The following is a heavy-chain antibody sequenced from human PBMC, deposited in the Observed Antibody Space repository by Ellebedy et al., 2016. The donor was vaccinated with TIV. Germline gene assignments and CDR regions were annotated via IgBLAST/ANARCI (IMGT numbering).Heavy chain of an antibody. Sequence: PGGSLRLSCVASGITFSHYAMSWVRQAPGKGLEWVSGISGSGGGTYYADSVKGRFTISRDKAKNTLFLQMSSLRAEDTAVYYCAKEVGQYCSTPIDYWGKGTLVTVSS. V-gene: IGHV3-23*01. CDR3: AKEVGQYCSTPIDY. CDR2: ISGSGGGT. J-gene: IGHJ4*02. CDR1: GITFSHYA. D-gene: IGHD2-2*01.